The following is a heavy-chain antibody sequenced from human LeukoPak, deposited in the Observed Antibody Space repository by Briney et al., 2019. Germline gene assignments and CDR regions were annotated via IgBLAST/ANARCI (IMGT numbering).Heavy chain of an antibody. CDR1: GYTFTSYY. CDR3: AKDLVDGPGDMDV. Sequence: ASVKVSCKASGYTFTSYYMHWVRQAPGQGLEWMGIINPSGGSTSYAQKFQGRVTMTRDTSTSTVYMELSSLRSEDTAVYYCAKDLVDGPGDMDVWGQGTTVTVSS. D-gene: IGHD5-24*01. CDR2: INPSGGST. J-gene: IGHJ6*02. V-gene: IGHV1-46*01.